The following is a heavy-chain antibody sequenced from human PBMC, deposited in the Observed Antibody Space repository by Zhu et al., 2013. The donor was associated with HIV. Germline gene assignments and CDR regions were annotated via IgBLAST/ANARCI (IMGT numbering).Heavy chain of an antibody. CDR2: INPHSGGT. J-gene: IGHJ5*02. CDR1: GGSFSNYA. V-gene: IGHV1-2*02. CDR3: ARDRLISMKVVRPWFDP. D-gene: IGHD3-22*01. Sequence: QVQVVQSGAEVRKPESSVRVSCKASGGSFSNYAISWVRQAPGQGLEWMGWINPHSGGTKYAQKFQGRVTMTRDTSITTGYMELSSLSSDDTAVFYCARDRLISMKVVRPWFDPWGQGTLVTVSS.